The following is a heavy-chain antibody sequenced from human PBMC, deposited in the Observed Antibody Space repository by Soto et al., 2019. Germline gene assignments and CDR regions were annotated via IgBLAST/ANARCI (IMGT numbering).Heavy chain of an antibody. Sequence: ASAKEPCKASGDNFTSHYLPWVRQAPGQGLEWMGIINPYSETTTYAQKFQGRVTMTTDTSSNTVYMELSSLTSEDTAMYYCTREYCGGDCVFDHWG. CDR2: INPYSETT. CDR3: TREYCGGDCVFDH. CDR1: GDNFTSHY. J-gene: IGHJ4*01. D-gene: IGHD2-21*02. V-gene: IGHV1-46*01.